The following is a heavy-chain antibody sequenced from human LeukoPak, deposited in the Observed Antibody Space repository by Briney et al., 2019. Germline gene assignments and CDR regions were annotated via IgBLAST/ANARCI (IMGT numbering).Heavy chain of an antibody. CDR3: ARGGRGKSGFDY. J-gene: IGHJ4*02. CDR2: IYYSGST. Sequence: SQTLSLTCSVSGGSISSGGYYWSWIRQHPGKGLEWIGYIYYSGSTYYNPSLKSRVTISVDTSKNQFSLKLSSVTAADTAVYYCARGGRGKSGFDYWGQGTLVTVSS. V-gene: IGHV4-31*03. CDR1: GGSISSGGYY. D-gene: IGHD2-15*01.